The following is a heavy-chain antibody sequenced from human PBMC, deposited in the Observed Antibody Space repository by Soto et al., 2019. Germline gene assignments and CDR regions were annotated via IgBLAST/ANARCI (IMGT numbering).Heavy chain of an antibody. D-gene: IGHD7-27*01. V-gene: IGHV3-11*04. CDR2: ISSSGYPI. CDR1: GFSFIDYY. Sequence: GGSLRLSCAASGFSFIDYYMTWIRQAPGKGLEWLSYISSSGYPIYYADSVKGRFTISRDNAKNSVYLQMNSLRAEDTAVYYCARALGHYYYYGMDVWGQGTTVTVSS. CDR3: ARALGHYYYYGMDV. J-gene: IGHJ6*02.